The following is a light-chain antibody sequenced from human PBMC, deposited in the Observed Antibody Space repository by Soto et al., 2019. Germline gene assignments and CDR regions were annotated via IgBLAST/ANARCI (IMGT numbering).Light chain of an antibody. CDR1: RSDVGGYSY. CDR3: SSYTSSITVV. Sequence: QSVLTQPASVSGSPGQSITISCTGTRSDVGGYSYVSWYQQHPGKAPKLMIYDVTNRPSGVSSRFSGSKSGNTASLAISGLQAEDEADYYCSSYTSSITVVFGLGTKLTVL. CDR2: DVT. V-gene: IGLV2-14*01. J-gene: IGLJ2*01.